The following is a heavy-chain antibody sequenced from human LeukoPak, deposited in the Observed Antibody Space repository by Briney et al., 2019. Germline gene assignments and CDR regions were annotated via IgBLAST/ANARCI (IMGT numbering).Heavy chain of an antibody. CDR1: GFTFSSYW. CDR3: ARSARYCSGGSCYGGYCYYMDV. CDR2: INSDGSST. D-gene: IGHD2-15*01. Sequence: AGGSLRLSCAASGFTFSSYWMHWVRQAPGKGLVWVSRINSDGSSTSYADSVKRRFTISRDSAKNTLYLQMNSLRAEDTAVYYCARSARYCSGGSCYGGYCYYMDVWGKGTTVTVSS. J-gene: IGHJ6*03. V-gene: IGHV3-74*01.